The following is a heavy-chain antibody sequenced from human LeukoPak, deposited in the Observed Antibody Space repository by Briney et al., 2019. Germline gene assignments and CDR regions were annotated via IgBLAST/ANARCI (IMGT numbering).Heavy chain of an antibody. CDR2: IYYSGST. D-gene: IGHD3-10*01. J-gene: IGHJ4*02. CDR3: ARRYGSGMGSLDY. Sequence: KALGTLCLSPAVSGGSISGHDRSSIRQPPRKRLEWGGGIYYSGSTNYNPSLTSGVTTSVNTYTNKFSLKLSSVTPPDTPAYYCARRYGSGMGSLDYWGQGTLVTVSS. CDR1: GGSISGHD. V-gene: IGHV4-59*11.